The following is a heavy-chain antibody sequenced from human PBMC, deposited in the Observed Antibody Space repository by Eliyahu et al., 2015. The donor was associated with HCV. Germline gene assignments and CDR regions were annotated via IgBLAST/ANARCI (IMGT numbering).Heavy chain of an antibody. CDR2: IGSAGGAI. D-gene: IGHD3-10*01. CDR1: GFTFSXYY. Sequence: QVQLVESGGGLVKPAGSXXLSCXALGFTFSXYYMXGDRQAPGXGVEWVSXIGSAGGAIYYAGSVKGRFTISRDNVKNSLDLQMNSLRAEDTAVYYCARAGAGVGGDDYWGQGTLVTVSS. J-gene: IGHJ4*02. V-gene: IGHV3-11*01. CDR3: ARAGAGVGGDDY.